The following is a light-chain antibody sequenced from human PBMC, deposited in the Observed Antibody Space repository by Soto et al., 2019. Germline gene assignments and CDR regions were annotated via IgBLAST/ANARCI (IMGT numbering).Light chain of an antibody. CDR3: QQYDKPPHT. CDR1: HTITRY. J-gene: IGKJ5*01. Sequence: DIQMTQAPSSLSASVGDRVTSTCRASHTITRYLNWYQQKSGQAPKLLIYDASNLETGVPSRFSGSGSGTDFTRSIVCFSPQDSAPYYCQQYDKPPHTVGQGTRLEIK. V-gene: IGKV1-33*01. CDR2: DAS.